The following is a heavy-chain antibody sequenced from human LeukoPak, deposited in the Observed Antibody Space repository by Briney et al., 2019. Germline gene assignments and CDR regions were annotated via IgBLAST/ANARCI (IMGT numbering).Heavy chain of an antibody. CDR1: GGSIGSYY. CDR2: IYTSGST. Sequence: PSETLSLTCTVSGGSIGSYYLSWIRQPAGKGLEWIGRIYTSGSTNYNPSLKSRVAMSVDTSKNQFSLKLSSVTAADTAVYYCARTYSTLGATNWFDPWGQGTLVTVSS. J-gene: IGHJ5*02. CDR3: ARTYSTLGATNWFDP. V-gene: IGHV4-4*07. D-gene: IGHD1-26*01.